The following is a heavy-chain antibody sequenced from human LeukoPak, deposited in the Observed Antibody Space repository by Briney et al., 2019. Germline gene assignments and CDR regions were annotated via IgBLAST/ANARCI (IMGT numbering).Heavy chain of an antibody. V-gene: IGHV3-53*01. CDR1: GFTVSSNY. D-gene: IGHD4-17*01. CDR2: IYRDGDT. Sequence: GGSLRLSCAASGFTVSSNYMSWVRQAPGKGLEWVSLIYRDGDTYYADSVKGRFTVSRDNSKNTEYLQMNSLRAEDTAIYYCAKDDDDGDHVVVDHWGQGTLVTVSS. J-gene: IGHJ4*02. CDR3: AKDDDDGDHVVVDH.